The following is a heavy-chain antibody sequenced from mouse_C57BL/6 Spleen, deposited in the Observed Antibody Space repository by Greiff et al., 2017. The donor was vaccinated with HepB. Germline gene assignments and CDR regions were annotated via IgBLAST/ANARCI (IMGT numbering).Heavy chain of an antibody. V-gene: IGHV2-2*01. CDR2: IWSGGST. D-gene: IGHD2-5*01. CDR1: GFSLTSYG. CDR3: ARNSNDAMDY. J-gene: IGHJ4*01. Sequence: VQLKESGPGLVQPSQSLSITCTVSGFSLTSYGVHWVRQSPGKGLEWLGVIWSGGSTDYNAAFISRLSISKDNTKSQVFFKMNSLQADDTAIYYCARNSNDAMDYWGQGTSVTVSS.